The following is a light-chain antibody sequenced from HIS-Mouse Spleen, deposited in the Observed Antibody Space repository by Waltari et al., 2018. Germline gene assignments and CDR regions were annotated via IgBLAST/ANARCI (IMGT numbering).Light chain of an antibody. CDR2: DAS. CDR3: QQYDNLPPYT. CDR1: QDISNY. Sequence: DIQMTQSPSSLSASVGDRVTITCQASQDISNYLNWYQQKPGKAPKPLFYDASNLETGVPSRFSGSGSGTDFTFTISSLQPEDIATYYCQQYDNLPPYTFGQGTKLEIK. J-gene: IGKJ2*01. V-gene: IGKV1-33*01.